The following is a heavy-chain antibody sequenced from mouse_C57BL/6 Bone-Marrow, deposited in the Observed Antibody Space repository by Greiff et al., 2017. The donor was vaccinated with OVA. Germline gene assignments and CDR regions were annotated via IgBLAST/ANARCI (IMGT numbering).Heavy chain of an antibody. CDR1: GYTFTDHI. V-gene: IGHV1-11*01. CDR3: GRSYYSNSYAMDY. D-gene: IGHD2-5*01. J-gene: IGHJ4*01. Sequence: VQLQQSGAELASPGASVTLSCKASGYTFTDHIMHWVTTRPGPGLAWIGRIYPVSGETNYNQKFMGKATFSVDRSSSTVYMVLNSLTSEDPAVYYCGRSYYSNSYAMDYWGQGTSVTVSS. CDR2: IYPVSGET.